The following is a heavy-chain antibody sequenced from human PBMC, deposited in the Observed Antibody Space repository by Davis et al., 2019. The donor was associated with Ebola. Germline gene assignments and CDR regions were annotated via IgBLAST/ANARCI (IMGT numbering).Heavy chain of an antibody. V-gene: IGHV1-69*13. CDR2: IIPIFGTA. J-gene: IGHJ4*02. CDR3: ARAEYNWNSFAY. CDR1: GYTFTSYG. D-gene: IGHD1-7*01. Sequence: SVKVSCKASGYTFTSYGISWVRQAPGQGLEWMGGIIPIFGTANYAQKFQGRVTITADESTSTAYMELRSLRSDDTAVYYCARAEYNWNSFAYWGQGTLVTVSS.